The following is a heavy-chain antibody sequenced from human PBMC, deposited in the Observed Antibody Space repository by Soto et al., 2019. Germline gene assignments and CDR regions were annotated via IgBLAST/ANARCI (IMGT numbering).Heavy chain of an antibody. CDR2: VFHTGTT. D-gene: IGHD6-19*01. CDR3: ARSAGWYAFHS. Sequence: QVQLQESGPGLVKPSGTLSLTCGVSGDSVSSPYYWCWVRQPPGKGLEWIGEVFHTGTTSYNPSLSSRVTISMDKSNNQFSLDLSSVNAADTAVYYCARSAGWYAFHSWGPGTLVIVSS. J-gene: IGHJ4*02. V-gene: IGHV4-4*02. CDR1: GDSVSSPYY.